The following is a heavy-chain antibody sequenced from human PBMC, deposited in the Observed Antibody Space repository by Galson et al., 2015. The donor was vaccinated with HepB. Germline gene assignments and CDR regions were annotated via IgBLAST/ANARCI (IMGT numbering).Heavy chain of an antibody. Sequence: SVKVSCKASGGTFSSHAISWVRQAPGQGLEWMGGIIPIFGTTNYAPKFQGRVTISADESTSTAYVDLSSLRSEDTAVYYCARVQCSSVSCSPDGDAFDIWGQGTMVTVSS. D-gene: IGHD2-2*01. CDR1: GGTFSSHA. CDR2: IIPIFGTT. J-gene: IGHJ3*02. CDR3: ARVQCSSVSCSPDGDAFDI. V-gene: IGHV1-69*13.